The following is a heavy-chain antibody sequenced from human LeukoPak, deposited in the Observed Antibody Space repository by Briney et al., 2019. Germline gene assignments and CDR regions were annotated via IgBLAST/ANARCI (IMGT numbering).Heavy chain of an antibody. CDR3: ATAHGRYCSSTSCSRRRFFDL. CDR1: GGSFSGYY. J-gene: IGHJ2*01. V-gene: IGHV4-34*01. CDR2: INHSGST. Sequence: SETLSLTCGVYGGSFSGYYWSWIRQPPGKGLEWIGEINHSGSTNYNPSLKSRVTISVDTSKNQFSLKLSSVTAADTAVYYCATAHGRYCSSTSCSRRRFFDLWGRGTLVTVSS. D-gene: IGHD2-2*01.